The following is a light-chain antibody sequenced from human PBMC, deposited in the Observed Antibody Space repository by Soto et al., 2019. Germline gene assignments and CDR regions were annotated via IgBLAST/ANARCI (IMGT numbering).Light chain of an antibody. CDR1: QSISSY. V-gene: IGKV1-33*01. J-gene: IGKJ5*01. CDR2: DAS. Sequence: DIQMTQSPSSLSASVGDRFTITCRASQSISSYLNWYQQKLGKAPKLLIYDASNLETGVPSRFSGSGSGTDFTFTISSLQPEDIATYYCQQYSHLITFGQGTRLEIK. CDR3: QQYSHLIT.